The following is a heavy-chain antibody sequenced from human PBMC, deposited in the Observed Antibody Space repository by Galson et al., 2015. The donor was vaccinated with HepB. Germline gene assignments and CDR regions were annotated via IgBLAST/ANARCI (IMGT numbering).Heavy chain of an antibody. Sequence: SLRLSCAASGFTFSSYAMSWVRQAPGKGLEWVSAISGSGGSTYYADSVKGRFTISRDNSKNTLYLQMNSLRAEDTAVYYCAKDSGLGGIWGYYDFWSGYSMMDVWGKGTTVTVSS. CDR1: GFTFSSYA. V-gene: IGHV3-23*01. J-gene: IGHJ6*04. D-gene: IGHD3-3*01. CDR2: ISGSGGST. CDR3: AKDSGLGGIWGYYDFWSGYSMMDV.